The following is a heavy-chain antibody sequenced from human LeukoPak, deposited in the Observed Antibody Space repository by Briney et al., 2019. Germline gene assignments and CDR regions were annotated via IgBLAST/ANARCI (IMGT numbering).Heavy chain of an antibody. D-gene: IGHD1-14*01. CDR3: ARVNSWTEEPDTGFDY. V-gene: IGHV6-1*01. J-gene: IGHJ4*02. CDR1: GDTVSNTRSA. Sequence: SQTLSLTCAISGDTVSNTRSAWNWIRQSPSRGLEWLGRTYYRSKWYTDYAVSVKSRITINPDSSKNQFSLHLNSVTPEDTAVYYCARVNSWTEEPDTGFDYWGQGTLVTVSS. CDR2: TYYRSKWYT.